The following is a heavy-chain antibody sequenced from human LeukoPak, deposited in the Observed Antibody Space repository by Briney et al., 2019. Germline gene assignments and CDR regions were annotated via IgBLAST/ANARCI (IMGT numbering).Heavy chain of an antibody. CDR3: ARAVHSSGWYPNWFDP. V-gene: IGHV4-4*07. CDR1: GGSISSYY. Sequence: SETLSLTCTVSGGSISSYYWSWIRQPPGKGLEWIGRIYTSGSTNYNPSLKSRVTMSVDTSKNQFSLKLSSVTAADTAVYYCARAVHSSGWYPNWFDPWGQGTLVTVSS. CDR2: IYTSGST. D-gene: IGHD6-19*01. J-gene: IGHJ5*02.